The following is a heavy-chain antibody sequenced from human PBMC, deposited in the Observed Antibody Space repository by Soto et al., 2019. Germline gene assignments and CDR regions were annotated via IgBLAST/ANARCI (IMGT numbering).Heavy chain of an antibody. CDR3: ATAEVDY. CDR1: GFTFGDYW. J-gene: IGHJ4*02. Sequence: PGGSLRLSCAASGFTFGDYWMHWVRQPPGKGPEWVSRMTGDGRTTQYADSVKGRFTASRDNAKSTLYLQMNSLRAEDTAVYYCATAEVDYWRPRTLVTVSS. CDR2: MTGDGRTT. V-gene: IGHV3-74*03.